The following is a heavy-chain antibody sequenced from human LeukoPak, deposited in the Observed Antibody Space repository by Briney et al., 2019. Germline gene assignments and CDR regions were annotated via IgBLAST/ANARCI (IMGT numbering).Heavy chain of an antibody. Sequence: GGSLRLSCAASGFTFRRDSMNWVRQAPGKGLEWISYVSHDSAIIYYADSVRGRFTMSRDNAKNSLYLQMHSLRAEDTAVYYCVRDNPRCCGVVPANIDDYWGQGTLVTVSS. D-gene: IGHD2-15*01. CDR1: GFTFRRDS. CDR3: VRDNPRCCGVVPANIDDY. J-gene: IGHJ4*02. V-gene: IGHV3-48*04. CDR2: VSHDSAII.